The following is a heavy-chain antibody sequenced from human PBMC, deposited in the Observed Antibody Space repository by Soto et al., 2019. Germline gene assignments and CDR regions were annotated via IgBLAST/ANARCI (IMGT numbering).Heavy chain of an antibody. CDR3: ARREGYCSSTSCYSSYYGMDV. CDR1: GGSISSSNW. CDR2: IYHSGST. V-gene: IGHV4-4*02. Sequence: SETLSLTCAVSGGSISSSNWWSWVRQPPGKGLEWIGEIYHSGSTNYNPSLKSRVTISVDKSKNQISLKLSSVTAADTAVYYCARREGYCSSTSCYSSYYGMDVWGQGTTVTVSS. D-gene: IGHD2-2*02. J-gene: IGHJ6*02.